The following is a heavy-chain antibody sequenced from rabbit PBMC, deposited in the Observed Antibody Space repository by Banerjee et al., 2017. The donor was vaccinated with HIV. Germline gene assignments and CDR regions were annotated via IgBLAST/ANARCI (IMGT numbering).Heavy chain of an antibody. D-gene: IGHD1-1*01. CDR1: GFAFATYY. V-gene: IGHV1S7*01. J-gene: IGHJ6*01. CDR3: ARDLPDIIGWNFGF. CDR2: IDPVFGIA. Sequence: QLKETGGGLVQPGGSLTLSCKASGFAFATYYMSWVRQAPGKGLEWIGSIDPVFGIANYASWVNGRFTISRDNAQNTVDLQINSLTAADTATYFCARDLPDIIGWNFGFWGPGTLVTVS.